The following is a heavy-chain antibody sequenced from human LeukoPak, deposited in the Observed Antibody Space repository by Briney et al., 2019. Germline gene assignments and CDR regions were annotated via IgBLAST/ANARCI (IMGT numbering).Heavy chain of an antibody. J-gene: IGHJ6*02. D-gene: IGHD2-21*02. CDR1: GGSISSYY. CDR3: ARKVVTANNYYYGMDV. CDR2: IYYSGST. Sequence: SETLSLTCTVSGGSISSYYWGWIRQPPGKGLEWIGYIYYSGSTNYNPSLKSRVTISVDTSKNQFSLKLSSVTAADTAVYYCARKVVTANNYYYGMDVWGQGTTVTVSS. V-gene: IGHV4-59*08.